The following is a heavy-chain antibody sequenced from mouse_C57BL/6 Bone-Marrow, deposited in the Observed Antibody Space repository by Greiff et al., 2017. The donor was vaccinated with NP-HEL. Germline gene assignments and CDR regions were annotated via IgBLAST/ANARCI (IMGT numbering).Heavy chain of an antibody. J-gene: IGHJ2*01. CDR1: GFTFSDYY. CDR2: ISNGGGST. CDR3: ARHYYGSSYDFDY. V-gene: IGHV5-12*01. D-gene: IGHD1-1*01. Sequence: EVMLVESGGGLVQPGGSLKLSCAASGFTFSDYYMYWVRQTPEKRLEWVAYISNGGGSTYYPDTVKGRFTISRDNAKNTLYLQMSRLKSEDTAMYYCARHYYGSSYDFDYWGQGTTLTVSS.